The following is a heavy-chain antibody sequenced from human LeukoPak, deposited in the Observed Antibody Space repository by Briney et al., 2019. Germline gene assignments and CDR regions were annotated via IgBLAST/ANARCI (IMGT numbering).Heavy chain of an antibody. V-gene: IGHV4-4*07. D-gene: IGHD1-1*01. CDR3: AREVSRDAGARYFDL. Sequence: SETLSLTCTVSGGSISSYYWSWIRQPAGKGLEWFGRFYTSDNTNYKPSLKSRVTMSVDTSKNQFSLTLSSVTAADTAVYYCAREVSRDAGARYFDLWGRGTLVTVSS. CDR2: FYTSDNT. J-gene: IGHJ2*01. CDR1: GGSISSYY.